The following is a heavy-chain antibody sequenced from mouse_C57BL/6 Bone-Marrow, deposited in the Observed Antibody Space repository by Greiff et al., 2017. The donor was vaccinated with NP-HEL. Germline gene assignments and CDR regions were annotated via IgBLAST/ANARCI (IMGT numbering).Heavy chain of an antibody. CDR1: GFTFSNYW. Sequence: EVKLEESGGGLVQPGGSMKLSCVASGFTFSNYWMNWVRQSPEKGLEWVAQLRLKSDNYATHYAESVKGRFTISRDDSKSSDYLQMNNIRAEDTEIYYCTAFYYYGRSPYWGKGTTLTVSS. D-gene: IGHD1-1*01. CDR2: LRLKSDNYAT. V-gene: IGHV6-3*01. CDR3: TAFYYYGRSPY. J-gene: IGHJ2*01.